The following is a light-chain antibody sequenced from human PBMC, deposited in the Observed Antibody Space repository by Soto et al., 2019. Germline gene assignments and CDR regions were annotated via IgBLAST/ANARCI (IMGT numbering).Light chain of an antibody. Sequence: QSVLTQPRSVSGSPGQSVTIACTGTSSDVGGYHYVSWYQHHPGKAPKLMIFNVNERPSGVPARFSGSKSGNTASLTISRLQAEDEADYYCCSYAGIYTLVFGGGTKLTVL. V-gene: IGLV2-11*01. CDR2: NVN. CDR3: CSYAGIYTLV. CDR1: SSDVGGYHY. J-gene: IGLJ2*01.